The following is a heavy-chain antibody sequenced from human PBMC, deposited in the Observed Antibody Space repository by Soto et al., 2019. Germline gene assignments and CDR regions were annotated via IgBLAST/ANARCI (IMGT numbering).Heavy chain of an antibody. J-gene: IGHJ6*02. CDR3: GRGPSPRAPAGGTPYYYAMDV. CDR2: MDPINGAT. Sequence: ASVKVSCKASGYDFTAYDINWVRQASGQGLEWMGWMDPINGATGSARRFQGRVSMTRNTATATAYLELTSLRSDDSAVYFCGRGPSPRAPAGGTPYYYAMDVWGQGTTVTVSS. CDR1: GYDFTAYD. V-gene: IGHV1-8*02. D-gene: IGHD2-2*01.